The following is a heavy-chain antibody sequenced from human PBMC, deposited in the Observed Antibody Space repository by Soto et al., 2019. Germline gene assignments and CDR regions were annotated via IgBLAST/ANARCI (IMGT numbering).Heavy chain of an antibody. J-gene: IGHJ6*02. V-gene: IGHV3-30*18. D-gene: IGHD5-12*01. CDR2: ISYDGSNK. Sequence: GGSLRLSCAASGFTFSSYGMHWVRQAPGKGLEWVAVISYDGSNKYYADSVKGRFTISRDNSKNTLYLQMNSLRAEDTAVYYCAKGKSRYVDIVATTTLGMDVWGQGTTVTVSS. CDR3: AKGKSRYVDIVATTTLGMDV. CDR1: GFTFSSYG.